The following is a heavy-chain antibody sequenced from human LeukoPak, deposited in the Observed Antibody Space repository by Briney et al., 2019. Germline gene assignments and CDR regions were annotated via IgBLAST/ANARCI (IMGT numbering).Heavy chain of an antibody. D-gene: IGHD4-17*01. V-gene: IGHV3-33*01. CDR1: GFTFSSYG. CDR3: ARDPFNYDYRDYHHWGVPYFDY. J-gene: IGHJ4*02. Sequence: PGGSLSLSCAASGFTFSSYGMHWVRQAPGKGLEWVAVIWYEGSNKYYADSVKGRFTISRDNSKNTLYLQMNSLRAEDTAVYYCARDPFNYDYRDYHHWGVPYFDYWGQGTLVTVSS. CDR2: IWYEGSNK.